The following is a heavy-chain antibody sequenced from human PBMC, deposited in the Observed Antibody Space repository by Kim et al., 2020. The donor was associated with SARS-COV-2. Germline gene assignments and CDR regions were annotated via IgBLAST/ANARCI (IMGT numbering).Heavy chain of an antibody. V-gene: IGHV3-30-3*01. CDR1: GFTFSSYA. CDR2: ISYDGSNK. CDR3: ARDFGVLWFGTNVKQQRPDYYYYGMDV. J-gene: IGHJ6*02. D-gene: IGHD3-10*01. Sequence: GGSLRLSCAASGFTFSSYAMHWVRQAPGKGLEWVAVISYDGSNKYYADSVKGRFTISRDNSKNTLYLQMNSLRAEDTAVYYCARDFGVLWFGTNVKQQRPDYYYYGMDVWGQGTTVTVSS.